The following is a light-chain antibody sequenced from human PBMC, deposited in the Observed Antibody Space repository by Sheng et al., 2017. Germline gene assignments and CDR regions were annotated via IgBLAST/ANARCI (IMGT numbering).Light chain of an antibody. CDR1: QSLLHSNGYNY. CDR3: MQALQAPRYT. Sequence: DIVMTQSPLSLPVTPGEPASISCRSSQSLLHSNGYNYLDWYLQKPGQSPQVLIYLGSNRASGVPDRFSGSGSGTDFTLKISRVEAEDVGVYYCMQALQAPRYTFGQGTKLEI. V-gene: IGKV2-28*01. J-gene: IGKJ2*01. CDR2: LGS.